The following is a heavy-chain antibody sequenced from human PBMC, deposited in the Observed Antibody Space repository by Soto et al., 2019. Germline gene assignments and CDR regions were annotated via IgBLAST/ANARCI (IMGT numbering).Heavy chain of an antibody. J-gene: IGHJ4*02. CDR2: ISSSSSYT. V-gene: IGHV3-11*06. CDR3: ARGRYCGSTSCYFDY. Sequence: PGGSLRLSCAASGFTFSDYYMSWIRQAPGKGLEWVSYISSSSSYTNYVDSVKGRFTISRDNARNSLYLQMNSLRAEDTAVYYCARGRYCGSTSCYFDYWGQGTLVTVSS. CDR1: GFTFSDYY. D-gene: IGHD2-2*01.